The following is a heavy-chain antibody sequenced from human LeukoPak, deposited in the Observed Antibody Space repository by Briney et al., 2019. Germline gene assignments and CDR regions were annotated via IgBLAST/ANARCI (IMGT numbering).Heavy chain of an antibody. Sequence: GASVKVSCKASGGTFSSYAISWVRQAPGQGLEWMGGIIPIFGTANYAQKFQGRVTITTDVSTSTAYMELSSLRSEDTAVYYCARDYCTNGVCYAVWGQGTLVTVSS. CDR1: GGTFSSYA. J-gene: IGHJ4*02. D-gene: IGHD2-8*01. CDR2: IIPIFGTA. V-gene: IGHV1-69*05. CDR3: ARDYCTNGVCYAV.